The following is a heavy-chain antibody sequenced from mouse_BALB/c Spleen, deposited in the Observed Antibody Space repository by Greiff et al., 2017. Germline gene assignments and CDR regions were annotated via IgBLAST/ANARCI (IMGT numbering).Heavy chain of an antibody. CDR1: GYAFSSSW. Sequence: QVQLQQSGPELVKPGASVKISCKASGYAFSSSWMNWVKQRPGQGLEWIGRIYPGDGDTNYNGKFKGKATLTADKSSSTAYMQLSSLTSVDSAVYFCARSKGNHYAYFDYWGQGTTLTVSS. V-gene: IGHV1-82*01. CDR3: ARSKGNHYAYFDY. CDR2: IYPGDGDT. D-gene: IGHD1-1*01. J-gene: IGHJ2*01.